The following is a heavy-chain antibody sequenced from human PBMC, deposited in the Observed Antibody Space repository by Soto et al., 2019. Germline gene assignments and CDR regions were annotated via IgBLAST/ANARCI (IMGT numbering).Heavy chain of an antibody. J-gene: IGHJ4*02. CDR3: ARHGYYYGSGSSY. Sequence: KASETLSLTCTVSGGSSSSSSYYWGWIRQPPGKGLEWIGSIYYSGSTYYNPSLKSRVTISVDTSKNQFSLKLSSVTAADTAVYYCARHGYYYGSGSSYWGQGTLVTVSS. D-gene: IGHD3-10*01. CDR1: GGSSSSSSYY. CDR2: IYYSGST. V-gene: IGHV4-39*01.